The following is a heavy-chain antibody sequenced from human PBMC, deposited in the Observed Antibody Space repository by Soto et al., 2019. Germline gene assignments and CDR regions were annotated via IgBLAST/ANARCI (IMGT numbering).Heavy chain of an antibody. Sequence: EVQLLESGGGLVQPGGSLRLSYAASGFTFISYAMGWVRQAPGKGLEWVSAIGGSGGSTYYADSVKGRFTISRDNSKNTLYLQVNSLGAEDTAVYYCAKTAEAVAGTVYGYWGQGILVTVSS. V-gene: IGHV3-23*01. CDR2: IGGSGGST. CDR1: GFTFISYA. CDR3: AKTAEAVAGTVYGY. J-gene: IGHJ4*02. D-gene: IGHD6-19*01.